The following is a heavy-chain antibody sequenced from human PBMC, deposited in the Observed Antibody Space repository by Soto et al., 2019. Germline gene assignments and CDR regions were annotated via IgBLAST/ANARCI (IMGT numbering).Heavy chain of an antibody. CDR1: GFTFCSYR. CDR2: ISSSSSTI. CDR3: ARPHFSSSYYFDY. J-gene: IGHJ4*02. Sequence: ASLTLSCAASGFTFCSYRMNRDRQAPGKGLEWVSYISSSSSTIYYADSVKGRFTISRDNAKNSLYLHMNSLRAEDTAVYYCARPHFSSSYYFDYWGQGTLVTVSS. V-gene: IGHV3-48*01. D-gene: IGHD6-13*01.